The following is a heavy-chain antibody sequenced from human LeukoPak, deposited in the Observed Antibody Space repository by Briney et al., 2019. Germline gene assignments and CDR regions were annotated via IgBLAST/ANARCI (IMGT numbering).Heavy chain of an antibody. CDR1: GFTFTSYG. D-gene: IGHD6-19*01. CDR2: IWYDGRNK. CDR3: ARDLSIAVFDY. J-gene: IGHJ4*02. Sequence: GGSLRLSCAASGFTFTSYGMHWVRQAPGKGLEWVAVIWYDGRNKYYVDSVKGRVTISRDNSKNTVYLQMNSLRAEDTAVYFCARDLSIAVFDYWGQGTLVTVSS. V-gene: IGHV3-33*01.